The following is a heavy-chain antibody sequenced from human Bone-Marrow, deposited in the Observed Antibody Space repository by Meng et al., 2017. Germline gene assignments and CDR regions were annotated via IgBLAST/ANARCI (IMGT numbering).Heavy chain of an antibody. Sequence: GGSLRLSCAASGFTFSSYGMHWVRQAPGKGLEWVANINEDGSERYYVDSVRGRFTISRDNAKNSLYLQMNGLRAEDTAVYYCATDRANVFDYWGQGTLVTVSS. J-gene: IGHJ4*02. CDR1: GFTFSSYG. V-gene: IGHV3-7*01. CDR3: ATDRANVFDY. CDR2: INEDGSER.